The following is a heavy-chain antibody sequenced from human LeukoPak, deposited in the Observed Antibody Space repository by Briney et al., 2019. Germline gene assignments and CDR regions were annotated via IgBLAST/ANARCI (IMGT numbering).Heavy chain of an antibody. CDR1: GFTFSSYA. J-gene: IGHJ4*02. CDR3: ARGLPNYGLDY. D-gene: IGHD3-10*01. CDR2: IYSGGST. Sequence: GGSLRLSCAASGFTFSSYAMSWVRQAPGKGLEWVSVIYSGGSTYYADSVKGRFTISRDNSKNTLYLQMNSLRAEDTAVYYCARGLPNYGLDYWGQGTLVTVSS. V-gene: IGHV3-66*01.